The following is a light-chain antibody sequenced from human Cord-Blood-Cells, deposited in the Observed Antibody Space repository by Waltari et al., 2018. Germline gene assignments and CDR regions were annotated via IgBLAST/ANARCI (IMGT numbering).Light chain of an antibody. Sequence: QSALTQPASVSGSPGQSITIPCTGTSSDVGSYNLVSWYQQHPGKAPKLMIYEGSKRPSGVSNRFSASKSGNTASLAISGLQAEDEADYYCCSSEGSSTWVFGGGTKLTVL. V-gene: IGLV2-23*01. CDR1: SSDVGSYNL. CDR3: CSSEGSSTWV. J-gene: IGLJ3*02. CDR2: EGS.